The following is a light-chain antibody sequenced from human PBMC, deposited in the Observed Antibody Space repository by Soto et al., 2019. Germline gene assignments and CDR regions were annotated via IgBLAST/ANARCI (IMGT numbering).Light chain of an antibody. CDR2: SNS. CDR3: SSYTNINTRACV. CDR1: SSNIGSNT. Sequence: QSVLTQPPSASGTPGQRVTISCSGTSSNIGSNTVNWYQQLPGTAPKLLMYSNSQRPSGVPDRFSGSKSGTSASLAISGLQSEDEADYYCSSYTNINTRACVFGTGTKLTVL. V-gene: IGLV1-44*01. J-gene: IGLJ1*01.